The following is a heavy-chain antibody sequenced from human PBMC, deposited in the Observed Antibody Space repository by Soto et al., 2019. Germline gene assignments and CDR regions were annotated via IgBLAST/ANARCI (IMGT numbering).Heavy chain of an antibody. J-gene: IGHJ6*02. Sequence: ASVKVSCKASGYTFTSYDINWVRQATGQGLEWMGWMNPNSGNTGYAQKFQGRVTMTRNTSISTAYMERSSLRSEDTAVYYCARGGSVPTWDYYYGMDVWGQGTTVTVSS. CDR3: ARGGSVPTWDYYYGMDV. D-gene: IGHD2-2*01. V-gene: IGHV1-8*01. CDR1: GYTFTSYD. CDR2: MNPNSGNT.